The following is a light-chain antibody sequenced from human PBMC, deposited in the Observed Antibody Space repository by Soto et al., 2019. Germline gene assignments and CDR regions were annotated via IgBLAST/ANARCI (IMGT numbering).Light chain of an antibody. CDR2: AAS. CDR3: QQSYSTPPT. J-gene: IGKJ5*01. Sequence: DIQMTQSPSSLSASVGDRVPXXCRASQSVSSYVNWYLQKPGTAPKVXIDAASSLQRGGPSRFSGSGAGTDFTLTISSLQPEDFATHYCQQSYSTPPTCGQGTRLEIK. V-gene: IGKV1-39*01. CDR1: QSVSSY.